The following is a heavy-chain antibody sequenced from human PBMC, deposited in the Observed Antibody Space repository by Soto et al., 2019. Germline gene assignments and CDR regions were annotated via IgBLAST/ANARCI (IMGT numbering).Heavy chain of an antibody. CDR2: ISSSGSTI. CDR1: GFTFSSYE. V-gene: IGHV3-48*03. Sequence: EVQLVESGGGLVQPGGSLRLSCAASGFTFSSYEMNWVRQAPGKGLEWVSYISSSGSTIYYADSVKGRFTISRDNAKNSLYGQMNSLGAEDKAVYYCARGQYSSGGGYFDYWGQETLVTVSS. CDR3: ARGQYSSGGGYFDY. J-gene: IGHJ4*02. D-gene: IGHD6-19*01.